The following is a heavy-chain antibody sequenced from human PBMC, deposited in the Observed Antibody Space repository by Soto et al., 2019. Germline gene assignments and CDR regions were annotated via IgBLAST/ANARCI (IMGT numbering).Heavy chain of an antibody. J-gene: IGHJ3*02. CDR1: GGSISSYY. D-gene: IGHD3-22*01. CDR2: IYYSGST. V-gene: IGHV4-59*01. Sequence: SETLSLTCTVSGGSISSYYWSWIRQPPGKGLEWIGYIYYSGSTNYNPSLKSRVTISVDTSKNQFSLKLSSVTAADTAVYYCARGNYYDSSGYYWGDAFDIWGQGTMVT. CDR3: ARGNYYDSSGYYWGDAFDI.